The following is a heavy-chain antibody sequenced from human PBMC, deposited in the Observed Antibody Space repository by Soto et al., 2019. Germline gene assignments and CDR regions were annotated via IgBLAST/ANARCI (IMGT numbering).Heavy chain of an antibody. Sequence: LSLTCTVSGGSISSSNYYWAWIRQPPGKGLEWIGNIYYTEGAYYNPSLKSRVTISVDTSENQVSLKLFSVTAADTALYYCVSAAKWELLFDYWGQGIQVTVSS. CDR3: VSAAKWELLFDY. J-gene: IGHJ4*02. V-gene: IGHV4-39*01. CDR1: GGSISSSNYY. CDR2: IYYTEGA. D-gene: IGHD1-26*01.